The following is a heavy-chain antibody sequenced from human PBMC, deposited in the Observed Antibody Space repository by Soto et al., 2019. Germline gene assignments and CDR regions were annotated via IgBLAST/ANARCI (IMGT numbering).Heavy chain of an antibody. CDR2: IIPIDATV. J-gene: IGHJ6*01. V-gene: IGHV1-69*12. CDR3: ARDLLGFGYTYGDV. Sequence: QVQLVQSGAEVKKPGSSVKVSCKASGGTFSNYALISWVRQAPGQGLEWMGGIIPIDATVNYAQKFQGRITITADESTTTPYMDLGSLRSEDTAVYYCARDLLGFGYTYGDVCGQGTTVTVSS. D-gene: IGHD3-10*01. CDR1: GGTFSNYA.